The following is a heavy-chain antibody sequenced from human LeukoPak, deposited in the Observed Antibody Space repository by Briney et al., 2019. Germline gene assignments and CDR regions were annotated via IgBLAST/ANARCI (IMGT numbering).Heavy chain of an antibody. CDR1: GFTFSSYG. CDR2: IWYDGSNK. Sequence: PGGSLRLSCAASGFTFSSYGMHWVRQAPGKGLEWVAVIWYDGSNKYYADSVKGRFTISRDNSKNTLYLQMNSLRAEDTAVYYCAKGDRGLPWFGEFNWFDPWGQGTLVTVSS. D-gene: IGHD3-10*01. CDR3: AKGDRGLPWFGEFNWFDP. J-gene: IGHJ5*02. V-gene: IGHV3-33*06.